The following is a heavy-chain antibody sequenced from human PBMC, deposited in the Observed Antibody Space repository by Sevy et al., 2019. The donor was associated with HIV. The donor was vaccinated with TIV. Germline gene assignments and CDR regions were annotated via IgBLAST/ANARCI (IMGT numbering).Heavy chain of an antibody. V-gene: IGHV1-3*01. Sequence: ASVKVSCKAFGYTFTSHAIHWVRQAPGQRPEWMGWIHAGSSNIKYAQKFQGRVTITRDTSASIAYMELSTLRSEDTAVYYCARDTRGRLLLQVGMGVWGQGTTVTVSS. CDR3: ARDTRGRLLLQVGMGV. CDR1: GYTFTSHA. D-gene: IGHD3-10*01. CDR2: IHAGSSNI. J-gene: IGHJ6*02.